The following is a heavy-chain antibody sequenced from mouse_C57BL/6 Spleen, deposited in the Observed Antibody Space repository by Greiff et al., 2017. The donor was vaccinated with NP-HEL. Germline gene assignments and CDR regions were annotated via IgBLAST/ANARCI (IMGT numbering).Heavy chain of an antibody. CDR1: GFNIKDYY. CDR3: TAGVYYDYDGAWFAY. J-gene: IGHJ3*01. Sequence: EVKLMESGAELVRPGASVKLSCTASGFNIKDYYMHWVKQRPEQGLEWIGRIDPEDGDTEYAPKFQGKATMTADTSSNTAYLQLSSLTSEDTAVYYCTAGVYYDYDGAWFAYWGQGTLVTVSA. V-gene: IGHV14-1*01. D-gene: IGHD2-4*01. CDR2: IDPEDGDT.